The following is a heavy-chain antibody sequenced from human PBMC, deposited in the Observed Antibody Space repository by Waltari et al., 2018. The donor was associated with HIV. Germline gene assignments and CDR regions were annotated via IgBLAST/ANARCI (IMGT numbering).Heavy chain of an antibody. V-gene: IGHV3-23*01. CDR1: GFTFSSYA. CDR2: ISGSGGST. J-gene: IGHJ6*02. Sequence: EVQLLESGGGLVQPGGSLRLSCAASGFTFSSYAMSWVRQAPGKGLEWVSAISGSGGSTYYADSVKGRFTISRDNSKNTLYLQMNSLRAEDTAVYYCAKDRSEYSSSFPYYYYYYGMDVWGQGTTVTVSS. CDR3: AKDRSEYSSSFPYYYYYYGMDV. D-gene: IGHD6-6*01.